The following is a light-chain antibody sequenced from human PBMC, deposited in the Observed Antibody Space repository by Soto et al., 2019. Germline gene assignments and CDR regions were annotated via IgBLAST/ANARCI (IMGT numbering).Light chain of an antibody. Sequence: DIQMTQSPSTLSASVGDRVTITCRASQSISDCLAWYQQKPGTAPKLLIYNASSLEAGVPSRFSGRGFGTEVTLTISSLQPDDFASYYCLQYNRYPWTFGQGTKVDIK. V-gene: IGKV1-5*03. CDR2: NAS. CDR3: LQYNRYPWT. J-gene: IGKJ1*01. CDR1: QSISDC.